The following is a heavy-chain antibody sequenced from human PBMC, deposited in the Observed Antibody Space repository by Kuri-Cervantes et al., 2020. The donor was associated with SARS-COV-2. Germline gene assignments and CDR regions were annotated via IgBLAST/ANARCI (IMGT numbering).Heavy chain of an antibody. V-gene: IGHV3-23*01. CDR3: AKMSPRDTSDSFGRKFHFDS. CDR1: GFMFSNYA. Sequence: GGSLRLSCAASGFMFSNYAMGWVRQAPGRGLEWVSTMSDSGGRSHNSVSVKGRFSISRDNSKNMLYLQMNSLRDEDTAIYYCAKMSPRDTSDSFGRKFHFDSWGQGTLVTVSS. D-gene: IGHD3-9*01. J-gene: IGHJ4*02. CDR2: MSDSGGRS.